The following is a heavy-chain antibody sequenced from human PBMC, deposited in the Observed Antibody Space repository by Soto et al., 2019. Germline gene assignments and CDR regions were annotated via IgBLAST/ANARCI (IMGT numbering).Heavy chain of an antibody. CDR3: ARIAGITSGFDY. V-gene: IGHV4-34*01. D-gene: IGHD3-22*01. CDR2: INHSGST. Sequence: SETLSLTCAVYGGSFSGYYWSWIRQPPGKGLEWIGEINHSGSTNYNPSLKGRVTISVDTSKNQFSLKLSSVTAADTAVYYCARIAGITSGFDYWGQGTLVTVSS. J-gene: IGHJ4*02. CDR1: GGSFSGYY.